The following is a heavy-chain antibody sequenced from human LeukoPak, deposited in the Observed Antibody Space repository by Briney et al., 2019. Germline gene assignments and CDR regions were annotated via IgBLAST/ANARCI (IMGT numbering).Heavy chain of an antibody. CDR3: ARDPLIAAAGNFDY. D-gene: IGHD6-13*01. V-gene: IGHV3-48*01. CDR2: ISSSSSTI. Sequence: PGGSLRLSCAASGFTFSSYSMNWVRQAPGKGLEWVSYISSSSSTIYYADSVKGRFTISRDNAKNSLYLQMNSLRAEDTAVYYCARDPLIAAAGNFDYWGQGTLVTVSS. J-gene: IGHJ4*02. CDR1: GFTFSSYS.